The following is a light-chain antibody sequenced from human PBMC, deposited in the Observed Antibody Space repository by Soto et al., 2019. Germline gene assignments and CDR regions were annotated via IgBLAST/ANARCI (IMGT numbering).Light chain of an antibody. Sequence: EIVLTQSPATLSLSPGERATLSCRASQSVSSYLAWYQQKPGQAPRLLIYDASNRATGIPARFSGSGSGTDFTLTISRLEAEDFAVYYCQQRSNWPPGLTFGGGTKVEI. CDR3: QQRSNWPPGLT. J-gene: IGKJ4*01. V-gene: IGKV3-11*01. CDR1: QSVSSY. CDR2: DAS.